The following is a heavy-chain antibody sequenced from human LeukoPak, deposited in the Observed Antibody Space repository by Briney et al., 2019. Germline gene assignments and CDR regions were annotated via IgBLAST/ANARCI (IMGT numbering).Heavy chain of an antibody. J-gene: IGHJ4*02. CDR3: AKGQELDDGVFDS. D-gene: IGHD1-1*01. CDR2: IGSSGGDT. Sequence: GGSLRLSCTPSGFTFSNYAMNWVRQAPGKGLEWVSGIGSSGGDTYYADSVKGRFTISRDNSKNTLYLQMNSLRVEDTAIYYCAKGQELDDGVFDSWGQGTLVTVSS. V-gene: IGHV3-23*01. CDR1: GFTFSNYA.